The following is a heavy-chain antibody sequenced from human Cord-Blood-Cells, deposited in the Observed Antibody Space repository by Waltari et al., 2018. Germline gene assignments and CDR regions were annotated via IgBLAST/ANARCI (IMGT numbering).Heavy chain of an antibody. D-gene: IGHD1-26*01. V-gene: IGHV4-34*01. J-gene: IGHJ4*02. CDR2: INHTGRN. CDR1: GGSFSGYY. Sequence: QVQLQQWGAGLLKPSETLSLTCAVYGGSFSGYYWSWIRQPPGKGLEWIGEINHTGRNNYTPSSQSRVTISVDTSKNQSSLKLSSVTAADTAVYYCARLGIVGATTYYFDYWGQGTLVTVSS. CDR3: ARLGIVGATTYYFDY.